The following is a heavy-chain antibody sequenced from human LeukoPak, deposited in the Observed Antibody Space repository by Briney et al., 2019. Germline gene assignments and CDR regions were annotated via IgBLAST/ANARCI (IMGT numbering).Heavy chain of an antibody. Sequence: GRSLRLSCAASGFTFSSYGMHWVRQAPGKGLEWVTVISYDGSNKYYADSVKGRFTISRDNSKNTLYLQMNSLRAEDTAVYYCAKDEYFDWLLDYWGQGTLVTVSS. CDR1: GFTFSSYG. CDR3: AKDEYFDWLLDY. D-gene: IGHD3-9*01. V-gene: IGHV3-30*18. CDR2: ISYDGSNK. J-gene: IGHJ4*02.